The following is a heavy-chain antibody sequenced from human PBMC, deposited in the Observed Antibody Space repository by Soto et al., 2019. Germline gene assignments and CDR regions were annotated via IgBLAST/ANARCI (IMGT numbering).Heavy chain of an antibody. Sequence: QVQLVESGGGLVEPGGSLRLSCGASGFTFSDYYMTRIRQAPGKGLEWVSYISGTSYYTNYADSVKGRFIISKDNAKSSLYFHMKSLRAEDTAVYYRARARSSGRDDAFEIWGQGTKVTVSS. CDR3: ARARSSGRDDAFEI. CDR1: GFTFSDYY. CDR2: ISGTSYYT. J-gene: IGHJ3*02. D-gene: IGHD3-10*01. V-gene: IGHV3-11*05.